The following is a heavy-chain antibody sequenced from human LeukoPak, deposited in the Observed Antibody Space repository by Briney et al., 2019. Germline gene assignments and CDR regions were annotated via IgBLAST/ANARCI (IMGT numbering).Heavy chain of an antibody. CDR3: ARDVNGGNFGH. D-gene: IGHD4-23*01. CDR1: GFTFGRYW. V-gene: IGHV3-7*01. Sequence: GGSLRLSCAASGFTFGRYWMSWVRQAPGKRLEWVANINEDGSKKEFLDSVKGRFTISRDNAKNSVYLQMNSLRAEDTGVYYCARDVNGGNFGHWGQGTLVTVSS. CDR2: INEDGSKK. J-gene: IGHJ4*02.